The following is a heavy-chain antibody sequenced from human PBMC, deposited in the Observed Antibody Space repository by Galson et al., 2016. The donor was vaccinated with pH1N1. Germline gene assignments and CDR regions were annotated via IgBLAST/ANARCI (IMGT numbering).Heavy chain of an antibody. CDR3: LRAIGGDASY. CDR1: GFSFSDYW. J-gene: IGHJ4*02. D-gene: IGHD5-24*01. Sequence: SLRLSCAASGFSFSDYWISWVRQAPGKGLEWVANIKQDGSEIYYVDSVKGRCTISRDNAQNTVPLQMNSLRVEDTGVYYCLRAIGGDASYWGQGTLVTVSS. V-gene: IGHV3-7*01. CDR2: IKQDGSEI.